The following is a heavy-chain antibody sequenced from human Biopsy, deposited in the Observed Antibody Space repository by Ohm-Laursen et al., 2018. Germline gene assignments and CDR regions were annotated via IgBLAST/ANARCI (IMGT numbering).Heavy chain of an antibody. J-gene: IGHJ5*02. CDR1: GFTVSGNY. Sequence: SLRLSCAANGFTVSGNYMTWVRQAPGKGLEWVSVICFGGTTYYADSVKGRFTISRDNAKNILYLEMTSLRAEDTALYYCATDGGNCGGSNCYQGVGPWGQGALVTVSS. D-gene: IGHD2-21*01. V-gene: IGHV3-53*01. CDR2: ICFGGTT. CDR3: ATDGGNCGGSNCYQGVGP.